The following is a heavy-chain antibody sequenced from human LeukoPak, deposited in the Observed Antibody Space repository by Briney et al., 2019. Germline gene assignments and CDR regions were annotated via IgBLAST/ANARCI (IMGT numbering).Heavy chain of an antibody. Sequence: SETLSLTCAVSGYSISSGYYWGWIRQPPGKGLEWIGSIYHSGSTYYNPSLKSRVTISVDTSKNQFSLKLSSVTAADTAVYYCSSACYHCLVDYWGRGTLVTVSS. CDR3: SSACYHCLVDY. CDR1: GYSISSGYY. V-gene: IGHV4-38-2*01. CDR2: IYHSGST. J-gene: IGHJ4*02. D-gene: IGHD5-12*01.